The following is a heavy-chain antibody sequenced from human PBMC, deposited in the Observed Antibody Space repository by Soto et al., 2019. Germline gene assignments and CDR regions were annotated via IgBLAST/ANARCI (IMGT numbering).Heavy chain of an antibody. CDR3: AKDAPPLLC. D-gene: IGHD2-2*01. Sequence: GGSLRLSCAASGFTFRNFSMSWVRQAPGKGLEWVSTINTSGGRTYYADSVKGRFTISRDNSKNTLYLQMNSLRAEDTAVYYCAKDAPPLLCWGQGTLVTVSS. CDR2: INTSGGRT. V-gene: IGHV3-23*01. CDR1: GFTFRNFS. J-gene: IGHJ4*02.